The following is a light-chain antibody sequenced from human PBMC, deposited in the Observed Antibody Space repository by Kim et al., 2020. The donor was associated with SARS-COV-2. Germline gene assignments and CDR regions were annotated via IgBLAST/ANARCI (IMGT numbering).Light chain of an antibody. J-gene: IGKJ2*01. CDR2: AAP. Sequence: LRPGERATPSRGAHQSVRSNFLTWYQQKHGQAPRLLIYAAPTRAAGIPDRFSGSGSGTVFSLTIGRLEPEVLAVYYCQQYGSRPITFGQGTKLEI. V-gene: IGKV3-20*01. CDR3: QQYGSRPIT. CDR1: QSVRSNF.